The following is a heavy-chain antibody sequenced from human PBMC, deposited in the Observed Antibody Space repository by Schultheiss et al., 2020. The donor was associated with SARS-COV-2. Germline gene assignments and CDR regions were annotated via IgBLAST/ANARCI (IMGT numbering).Heavy chain of an antibody. J-gene: IGHJ4*02. Sequence: GGSLRLSCKASGYTFTDYNINWVRQAPGQGLEWMGWINPNSGGTNYAQKFQGRVTMTRDTSISTAYMELSRLRSDDTAVHYCASGVYRFLEWQERDYWGQGTLVTVSS. D-gene: IGHD3-3*01. V-gene: IGHV1-2*02. CDR1: GYTFTDYN. CDR3: ASGVYRFLEWQERDY. CDR2: INPNSGGT.